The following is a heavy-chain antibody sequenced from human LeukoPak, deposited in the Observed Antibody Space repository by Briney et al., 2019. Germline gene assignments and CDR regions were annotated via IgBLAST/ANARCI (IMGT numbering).Heavy chain of an antibody. CDR1: GYTLTELS. CDR2: FDPEDGET. J-gene: IGHJ4*02. D-gene: IGHD2-2*01. Sequence: ASVKVSCKVSGYTLTELSMHWVRQAPGKGLEWMGGFDPEDGETIYAQKFQGRVTMTEDTSTDTAYMELSSVRSEDTAVYYCATVQGYCSSTSCSPDYWGQGTLVTVSS. V-gene: IGHV1-24*01. CDR3: ATVQGYCSSTSCSPDY.